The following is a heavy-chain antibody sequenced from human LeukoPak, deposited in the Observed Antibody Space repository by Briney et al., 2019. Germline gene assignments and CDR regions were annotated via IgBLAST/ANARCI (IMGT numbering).Heavy chain of an antibody. CDR2: ISSSSTI. J-gene: IGHJ6*02. CDR3: ARDCSGGSCYSGWGYYYGMDV. V-gene: IGHV3-48*04. D-gene: IGHD2-15*01. CDR1: GFTFSSYS. Sequence: GGSLRLSCAASGFTFSSYSMNWVRQAPGKELEWVSYISSSSTIYYADSVKGRFTISRDNAKNSLYLQMNSLRAEDTAVYYCARDCSGGSCYSGWGYYYGMDVWGQGTTVTVSS.